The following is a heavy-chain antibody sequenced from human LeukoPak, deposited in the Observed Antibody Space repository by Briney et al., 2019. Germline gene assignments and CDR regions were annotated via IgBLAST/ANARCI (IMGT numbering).Heavy chain of an antibody. D-gene: IGHD1-26*01. CDR3: AKEGSNGDFDY. V-gene: IGHV3-30*18. CDR1: GFTFSSYD. Sequence: PGRSLRLSCAASGFTFSSYDMHWVRQAPGKGLEWVTVISYDGSNKYYGDSVKGRFTISRDNSKNTLYLKMNSLRAEDTAVYYCAKEGSNGDFDYWGQGTLVTVSS. J-gene: IGHJ4*02. CDR2: ISYDGSNK.